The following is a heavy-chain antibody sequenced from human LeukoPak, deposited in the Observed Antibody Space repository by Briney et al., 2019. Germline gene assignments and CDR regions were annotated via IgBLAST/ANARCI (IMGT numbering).Heavy chain of an antibody. D-gene: IGHD2-2*01. Sequence: QPGRSLRLSCAASGFTFSNYAVHWVRQAPGKGLEWVAVISYDGSNKYYADSVKGRFTISRDNSKNTLYVQMNSLRAVDTAAYYCARGGPYCSSTSCYSTTDGFDYWGQGTLVTVSS. V-gene: IGHV3-30-3*01. CDR2: ISYDGSNK. CDR1: GFTFSNYA. J-gene: IGHJ4*02. CDR3: ARGGPYCSSTSCYSTTDGFDY.